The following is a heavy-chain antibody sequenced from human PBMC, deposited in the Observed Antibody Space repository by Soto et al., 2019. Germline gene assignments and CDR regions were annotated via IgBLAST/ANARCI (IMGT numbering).Heavy chain of an antibody. Sequence: QVQLQQWGAGLLKPSETLSLTCAVYGGSFSGYYWSWIRQPPGKGLEWIGEINHSGSTNYNPSLKSRVTISVDTSKNQFSLKLSSVTAADTAVYYCARGYITMVRGVINGPPNNWFDPWGQGTLVTVSS. CDR3: ARGYITMVRGVINGPPNNWFDP. D-gene: IGHD3-10*01. J-gene: IGHJ5*02. CDR1: GGSFSGYY. V-gene: IGHV4-34*01. CDR2: INHSGST.